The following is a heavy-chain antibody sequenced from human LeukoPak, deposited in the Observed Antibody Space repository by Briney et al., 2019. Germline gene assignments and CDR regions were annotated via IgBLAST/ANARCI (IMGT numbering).Heavy chain of an antibody. J-gene: IGHJ6*02. V-gene: IGHV3-48*01. Sequence: GGSLRLSCAASGFTFSTFDMNWVRQAPGKGLEWVSYISSGSSTIYYADSVKGRFTISSDNAKNSLYLQMNSLRAEDTAVYYCARLRYYAMDVWGQGTTVIVSS. CDR3: ARLRYYAMDV. CDR1: GFTFSTFD. CDR2: ISSGSSTI.